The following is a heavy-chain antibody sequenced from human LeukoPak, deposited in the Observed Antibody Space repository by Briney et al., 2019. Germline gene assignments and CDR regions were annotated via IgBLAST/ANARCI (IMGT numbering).Heavy chain of an antibody. CDR2: IKSKTDGGTT. CDR3: TTQYYDILTGTDY. V-gene: IGHV3-15*01. Sequence: GGSLRLSCAASGFTFSNAWMSWVRQAPGKGLEWVGRIKSKTDGGTTDYAVPVKGRFTISGDDSKNTLYLQMNSLKTEDTAVYYCTTQYYDILTGTDYWGQGTLVTVSS. CDR1: GFTFSNAW. D-gene: IGHD3-9*01. J-gene: IGHJ4*02.